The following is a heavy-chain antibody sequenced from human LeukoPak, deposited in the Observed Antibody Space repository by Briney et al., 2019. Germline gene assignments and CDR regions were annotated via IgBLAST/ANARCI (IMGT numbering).Heavy chain of an antibody. CDR3: AKVRGASRVTTEFDH. V-gene: IGHV3-23*01. CDR1: GFSLRDFA. D-gene: IGHD2-21*02. Sequence: GGSLRLSCVGSGFSLRDFAFCWVRQAPGKGLDWVSDISGGAVMTCDADSERGGFTISRDDSKNTLFLEMNSLTAEDTAVYYCAKVRGASRVTTEFDHWGQGTLVTVSS. CDR2: ISGGAVMT. J-gene: IGHJ4*02.